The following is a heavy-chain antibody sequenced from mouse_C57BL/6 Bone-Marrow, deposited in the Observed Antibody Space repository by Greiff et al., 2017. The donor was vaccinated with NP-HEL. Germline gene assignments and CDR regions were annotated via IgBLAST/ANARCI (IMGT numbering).Heavy chain of an antibody. J-gene: IGHJ2*01. V-gene: IGHV1-61*01. CDR1: GYTFTSYW. D-gene: IGHD2-1*01. CDR3: ARGGNYDYFDY. Sequence: VQLQQPGAELVRPGSSVKLSCKASGYTFTSYWMDWVKQRPGQGLEWIGNIYPSDSETHYNQKFKDKATLTVDKSSSTAYMQLSRLTSEDSAVYYCARGGNYDYFDYWGQGTTLTVAS. CDR2: IYPSDSET.